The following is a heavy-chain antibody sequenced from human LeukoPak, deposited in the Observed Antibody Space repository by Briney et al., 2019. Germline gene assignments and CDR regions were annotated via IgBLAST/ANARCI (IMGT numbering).Heavy chain of an antibody. J-gene: IGHJ5*02. CDR2: TYYRSKWYN. Sequence: SQTLSLTCALSGDIVSSYTAAWDWIRQSPSRGLEWLGRTYYRSKWYNEYAESAKSRIIIIPDTSKNQFSLHLSSVTPEDTAVYDCGRYDIRWFITAWGQGILVTVSS. CDR3: GRYDIRWFITA. V-gene: IGHV6-1*01. D-gene: IGHD3-10*01. CDR1: GDIVSSYTAA.